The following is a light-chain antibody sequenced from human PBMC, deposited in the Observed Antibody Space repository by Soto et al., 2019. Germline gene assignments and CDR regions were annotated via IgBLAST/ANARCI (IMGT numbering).Light chain of an antibody. J-gene: IGKJ1*01. Sequence: EIVLTQSPGSLSLSPGERATLSCRASQSVDSSFFAWYQQRPGQAPRLLIYVDSNRATGIPDRVSGSGSGTDFTLTISRLEPEDFAVYYCQQYVSSVTFGQGTKVDIK. CDR2: VDS. CDR1: QSVDSSF. V-gene: IGKV3-20*01. CDR3: QQYVSSVT.